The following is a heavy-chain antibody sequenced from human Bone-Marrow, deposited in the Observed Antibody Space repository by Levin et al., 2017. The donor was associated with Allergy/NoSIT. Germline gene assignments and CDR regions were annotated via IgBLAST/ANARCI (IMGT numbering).Heavy chain of an antibody. V-gene: IGHV1-69*01. D-gene: IGHD2-15*01. CDR1: GGTFSSYA. J-gene: IGHJ4*02. CDR2: IIPIFGTA. CDR3: ARCRGYCSGGSCYSSCYFDY. Sequence: KSGESLKISCKASGGTFSSYAISWVRQAPGQGLEWMGGIIPIFGTANYAQKFRGRVTITADESTSTAYMELSSLRSEDTAVYYCARCRGYCSGGSCYSSCYFDYWGQGTLVTVSS.